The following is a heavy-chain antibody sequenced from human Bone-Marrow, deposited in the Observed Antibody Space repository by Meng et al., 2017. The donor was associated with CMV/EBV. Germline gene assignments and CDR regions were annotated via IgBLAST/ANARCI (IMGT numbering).Heavy chain of an antibody. V-gene: IGHV3-64*02. D-gene: IGHD6-19*01. CDR2: ISSNGGST. CDR3: ARSIAVAPIAFDI. Sequence: ETLSLTCAASGFTFSSYAMHWVRQAPGKGLEYVSAISSNGGSTYYADSVKGRFTISRDNSKNTLYLQMGSLRAEDMAVYYCARSIAVAPIAFDIWGQGTMVTVSS. J-gene: IGHJ3*02. CDR1: GFTFSSYA.